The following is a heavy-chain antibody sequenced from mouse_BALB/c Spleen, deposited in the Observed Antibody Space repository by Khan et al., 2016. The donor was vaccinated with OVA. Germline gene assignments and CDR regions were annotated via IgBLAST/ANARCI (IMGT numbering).Heavy chain of an antibody. J-gene: IGHJ4*01. CDR1: GYTFTGYS. V-gene: IGHV1-4*01. D-gene: IGHD6-1*01. CDR2: ISPSNAYT. CDR3: SGLSHSSCSRRALAY. Sequence: QVQLKESGAELARPGASVKMSCKASGYTFTGYSMHWIKQRPGQGLEWIGYISPSNAYTNYNQKFKDKATLSADKSSSTAYMQLSSLTSEDSAVYHCSGLSHSSCSRRALAYWGQGSTVTVSS.